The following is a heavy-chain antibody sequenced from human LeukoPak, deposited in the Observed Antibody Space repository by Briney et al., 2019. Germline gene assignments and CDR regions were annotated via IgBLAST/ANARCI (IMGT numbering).Heavy chain of an antibody. J-gene: IGHJ4*02. D-gene: IGHD1-1*01. Sequence: GGSLRLSCAASGFIFSDYYMSRIRQAPGKGLEWVSYISSTSSYTAYADSVKGRFTISRDNAKNSLYLQMNGLKAEDTAVYFCAKATNTPTGTPALAIDYWGQGTLVTVSS. V-gene: IGHV3-11*05. CDR3: AKATNTPTGTPALAIDY. CDR2: ISSTSSYT. CDR1: GFIFSDYY.